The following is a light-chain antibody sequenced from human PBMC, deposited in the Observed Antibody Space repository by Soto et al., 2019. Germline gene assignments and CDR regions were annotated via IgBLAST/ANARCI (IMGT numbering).Light chain of an antibody. CDR2: DAS. CDR1: QSVSSY. J-gene: IGKJ3*01. CDR3: QQRSNWVFT. Sequence: EIVLTQSPATLSLSPGERATLSCRASQSVSSYLAWYQQKPGQAPRLLIYDASNRATGIPARFSGSGSGTDFTRTISSLEPEDFAVYYCQQRSNWVFTSGPGTKVDIK. V-gene: IGKV3-11*01.